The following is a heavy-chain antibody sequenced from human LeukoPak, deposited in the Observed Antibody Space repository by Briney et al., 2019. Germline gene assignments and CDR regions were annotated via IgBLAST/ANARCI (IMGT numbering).Heavy chain of an antibody. CDR3: ARDPYRVGITRIDY. D-gene: IGHD1-14*01. Sequence: PGGSLRLSCTASGFTFSSHAFHWVRQAPGKGLEWVAVISFDGNNKYYADSVKGRFTISRDNSKNTLYLQMNSLRPEDTAVYYCARDPYRVGITRIDYWGQGTLVTVSS. CDR2: ISFDGNNK. J-gene: IGHJ4*02. V-gene: IGHV3-30-3*01. CDR1: GFTFSSHA.